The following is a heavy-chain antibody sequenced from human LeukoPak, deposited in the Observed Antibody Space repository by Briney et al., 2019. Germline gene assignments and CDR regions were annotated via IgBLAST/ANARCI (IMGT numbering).Heavy chain of an antibody. CDR1: GYTFTSYG. D-gene: IGHD6-13*01. V-gene: IGHV1-18*01. CDR2: ISAYNGNT. Sequence: GASVKVSCKASGYTFTSYGISWVRQAPGQGLEWMGWISAYNGNTNYAQKLQGRVTMTTDTSTSTAYMELRSLRSDDTAVYYCARVRYSSSATSGWFDPWGQGTLVTVSS. J-gene: IGHJ5*02. CDR3: ARVRYSSSATSGWFDP.